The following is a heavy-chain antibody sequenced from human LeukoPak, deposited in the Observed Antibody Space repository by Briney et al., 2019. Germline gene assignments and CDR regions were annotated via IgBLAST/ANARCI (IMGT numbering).Heavy chain of an antibody. V-gene: IGHV4-30-2*01. D-gene: IGHD4-17*01. CDR3: ASSDYGDYGFDY. CDR1: GGSISSGGYS. CDR2: IYHSGST. J-gene: IGHJ4*02. Sequence: TLSLTCAVSGGSISSGGYSWSWIRQPPGKGLEWIGYIYHSGSTYYNPSLKSRVTISVDRSKNQFSLKLSSVTAADTAVYYCASSDYGDYGFDYWGQGTLVTVSS.